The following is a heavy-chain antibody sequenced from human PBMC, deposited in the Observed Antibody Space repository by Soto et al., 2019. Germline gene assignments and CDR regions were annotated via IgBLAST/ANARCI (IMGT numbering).Heavy chain of an antibody. Sequence: DVQVEESGGGLIQPGGSLRLSFAASGFIVNGKKYLTWVRQAPGKGLEWLSAVYSADDTFYADSVKGRFTVSLDNVKNTVYLQMNSLSSADTCVYYCATSRLRENAFDVWGPGTRVTVSA. CDR3: ATSRLRENAFDV. CDR2: VYSADDT. D-gene: IGHD4-17*01. J-gene: IGHJ3*01. CDR1: GFIVNGKKY. V-gene: IGHV3-66*01.